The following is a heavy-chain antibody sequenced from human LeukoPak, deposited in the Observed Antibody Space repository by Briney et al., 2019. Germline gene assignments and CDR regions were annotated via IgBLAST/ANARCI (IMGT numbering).Heavy chain of an antibody. Sequence: GGSLRLSCAASGFTFSSYGMTWVRQAPGKGLEWVAVISSSGESTYYADSVKGRFTISRDTSKNTLYLQTNSLRAEDTALYYCAKVRACSTTSCYRTYGMDVWGQGATVTVSS. CDR3: AKVRACSTTSCYRTYGMDV. CDR2: ISSSGEST. D-gene: IGHD2-2*01. J-gene: IGHJ6*02. V-gene: IGHV3-23*01. CDR1: GFTFSSYG.